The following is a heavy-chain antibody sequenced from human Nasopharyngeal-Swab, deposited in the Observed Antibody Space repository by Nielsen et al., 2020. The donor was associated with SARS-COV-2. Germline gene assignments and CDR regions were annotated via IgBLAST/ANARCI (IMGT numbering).Heavy chain of an antibody. V-gene: IGHV3-23*01. CDR1: GFTFDSYG. CDR3: AKDPSAAMDV. CDR2: LSGSGDNT. Sequence: GESLKISCEASGFTFDSYGLTWVRQAPGKGLEWVSTLSGSGDNTHYADSVRGRFTISRDNSQRTVFLQMTSLRAEDTALYYCAKDPSAAMDVWGKGTTVIVSS. J-gene: IGHJ6*03. D-gene: IGHD6-13*01.